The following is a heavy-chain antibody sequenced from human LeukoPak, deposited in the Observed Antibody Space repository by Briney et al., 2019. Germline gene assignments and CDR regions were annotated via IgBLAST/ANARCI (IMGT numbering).Heavy chain of an antibody. CDR2: IRSKANSYAT. J-gene: IGHJ5*02. D-gene: IGHD6-13*01. CDR1: GFTFSGSA. V-gene: IGHV3-73*01. CDR3: TSAGISYTNWFDP. Sequence: GGSLRLSCAASGFTFSGSAMHWVRQASGKGLEWVGRIRSKANSYATAYAASVKGRFTISRDDSKNTAYLQMNSLKTEDTAVYCCTSAGISYTNWFDPWGQGTLVTVSS.